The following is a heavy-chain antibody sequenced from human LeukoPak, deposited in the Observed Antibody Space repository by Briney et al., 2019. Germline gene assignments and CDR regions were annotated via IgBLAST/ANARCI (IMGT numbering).Heavy chain of an antibody. J-gene: IGHJ4*02. V-gene: IGHV4-59*08. Sequence: SQTLSLTCTVSSGSISSYYWSWIRQPPGKGLEWIGYVYYSGSANYNPSLKSRVTISVDTSKNQFSLKLSSVTAADTAVYYCARHEKLGQFDYWGQGTLVTVSS. CDR3: ARHEKLGQFDY. D-gene: IGHD3-10*01. CDR2: VYYSGSA. CDR1: SGSISSYY.